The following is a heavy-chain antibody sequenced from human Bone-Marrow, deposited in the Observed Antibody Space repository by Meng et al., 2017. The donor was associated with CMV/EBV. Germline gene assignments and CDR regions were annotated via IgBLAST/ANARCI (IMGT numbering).Heavy chain of an antibody. CDR2: INWNGGST. CDR3: ARATLPHYFDSSGNYVAFDY. D-gene: IGHD3-22*01. J-gene: IGHJ4*02. CDR1: GFTFDDYA. V-gene: IGHV3-20*04. Sequence: GGSLRLSCAASGFTFDDYAMHWVRQGPGKGLEWVSGINWNGGSTGYADSVKGRFTISRDNAKNSLYLQMNSLRAGDTALYYCARATLPHYFDSSGNYVAFDYWGQGTLVTVSS.